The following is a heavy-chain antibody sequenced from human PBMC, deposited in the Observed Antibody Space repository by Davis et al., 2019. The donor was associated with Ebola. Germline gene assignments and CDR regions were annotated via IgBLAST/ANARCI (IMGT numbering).Heavy chain of an antibody. D-gene: IGHD3-22*01. CDR3: ARGFYDITGYYHYYNGMDV. J-gene: IGHJ6*02. V-gene: IGHV3-21*01. Sequence: GESLKISCAASGFIFSSYVVSWVRQAPGKGLEWISSITGISDYIYYADSVKGRFTISRDNAKNSLYLQMNSLRAEDTAIYYCARGFYDITGYYHYYNGMDVWGQGTTVTVS. CDR2: ITGISDYI. CDR1: GFIFSSYV.